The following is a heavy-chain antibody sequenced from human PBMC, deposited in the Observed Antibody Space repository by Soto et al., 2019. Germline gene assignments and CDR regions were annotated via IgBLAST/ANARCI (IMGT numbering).Heavy chain of an antibody. J-gene: IGHJ4*02. D-gene: IGHD3-10*01. Sequence: QVQLQQWGAGLLKPSETLSLTCAVYGGSFSGYYWSWIRQPPGKGLEWIGEINHSGSTNYNPPLKGRVTVSGDTFKNQFSLKLSSVTAADTAVYYCARGRRVLLWFGEPRGFDYWGQGTLVTVSS. CDR3: ARGRRVLLWFGEPRGFDY. V-gene: IGHV4-34*01. CDR1: GGSFSGYY. CDR2: INHSGST.